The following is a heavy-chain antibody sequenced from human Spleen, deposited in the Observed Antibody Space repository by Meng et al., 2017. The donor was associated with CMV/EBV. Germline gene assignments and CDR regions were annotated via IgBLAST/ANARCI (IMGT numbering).Heavy chain of an antibody. CDR2: INPYSGGT. CDR3: ARASDILPPPNWFEP. J-gene: IGHJ5*02. V-gene: IGHV1-2*02. Sequence: ASVKVSCKASGYTFTGYYIHWVRQAPDRGLEWMGWINPYSGGTNYARNFEARVTMTRDTSITTVHMELTSLTSDDSAVYYCARASDILPPPNWFEPWGQGTLVTVSS. D-gene: IGHD1-26*01. CDR1: GYTFTGYY.